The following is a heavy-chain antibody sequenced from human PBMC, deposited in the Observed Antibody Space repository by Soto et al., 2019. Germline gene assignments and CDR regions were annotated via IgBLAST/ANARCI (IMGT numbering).Heavy chain of an antibody. Sequence: QVQLQESGPGLVKPSETLSLTCTVSGGSISSSGYYWSWIRQNPGKGLEWIGYIHYSGNTYYNPSLQSRVTISVDTSKNQFSLRLSSVTAAATAVYYCANSLTINADFDCWGQGTLVTVSS. CDR3: ANSLTINADFDC. D-gene: IGHD3-9*01. CDR1: GGSISSSGYY. J-gene: IGHJ4*02. CDR2: IHYSGNT. V-gene: IGHV4-31*03.